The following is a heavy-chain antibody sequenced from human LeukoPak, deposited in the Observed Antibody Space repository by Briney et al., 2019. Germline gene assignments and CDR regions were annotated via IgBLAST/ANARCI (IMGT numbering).Heavy chain of an antibody. V-gene: IGHV3-23*01. D-gene: IGHD3-9*01. CDR1: GFTFSSYA. CDR2: ISGSGGST. J-gene: IGHJ3*02. CDR3: AKLVHYDILTGYSGAFDI. Sequence: GGSLRLSCAASGFTFSSYAMSWVRQAPGKGLEWVSAISGSGGSTYYADSVKGRFTISRDNAKNSLYLQMNSLRAEDTAVYYCAKLVHYDILTGYSGAFDIWGQGTMFTVSS.